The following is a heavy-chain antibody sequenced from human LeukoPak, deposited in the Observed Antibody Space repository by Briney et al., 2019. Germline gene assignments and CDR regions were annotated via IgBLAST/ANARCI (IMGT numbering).Heavy chain of an antibody. CDR2: ISGSGGNT. V-gene: IGHV3-23*01. CDR1: GFTFSSYA. Sequence: PGGSLRLSCTASGFTFSSYAMSWVRQAPGKGLEWVSSISGSGGNTYYADSVKGRFTISRDNSKNTLYPQMSSLRAEDTAVYYCAKEGGYDRGLNWFDPWGQGTLDTVSS. J-gene: IGHJ5*02. D-gene: IGHD1-1*01. CDR3: AKEGGYDRGLNWFDP.